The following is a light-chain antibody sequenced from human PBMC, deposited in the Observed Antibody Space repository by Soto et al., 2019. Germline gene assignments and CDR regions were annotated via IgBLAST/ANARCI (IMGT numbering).Light chain of an antibody. CDR2: RVI. J-gene: IGLJ3*02. V-gene: IGLV2-14*03. Sequence: QSALTQPASVSGSPGQSITISCTGTSSDIGRYDYVSWYQQFPGKAPKLMIYRVINRPSGVSDRFSGSKSGNSASLSISGLQPEYEASYFCGSYTSATTWVFGGGTQLTVL. CDR1: SSDIGRYDY. CDR3: GSYTSATTWV.